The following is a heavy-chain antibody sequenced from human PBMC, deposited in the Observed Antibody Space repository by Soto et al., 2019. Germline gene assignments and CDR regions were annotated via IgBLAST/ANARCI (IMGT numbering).Heavy chain of an antibody. J-gene: IGHJ6*02. CDR2: IIPIFGTA. CDR1: GGAFSSYA. D-gene: IGHD3-3*01. CDR3: AIFGEPYYYYGMDV. V-gene: IGHV1-69*13. Sequence: GASVKVSCKASGGAFSSYAISWVRQAPGQGLEWMGGIIPIFGTANYAQKFQGRVTVTADESTSTAYMELSSLRSEDTAVYYCAIFGEPYYYYGMDVWGQGTTVTVSS.